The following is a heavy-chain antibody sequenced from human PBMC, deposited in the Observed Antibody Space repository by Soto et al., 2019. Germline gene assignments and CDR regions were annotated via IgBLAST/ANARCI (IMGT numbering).Heavy chain of an antibody. D-gene: IGHD3-16*02. CDR2: VYNSGST. J-gene: IGHJ4*02. V-gene: IGHV4-39*01. Sequence: QLQLQESGPGLVKPSETLSLTCSVSGDSLSAGPYHWGWIRQPPGKGLEWIGNVYNSGSTSYSPSLKPRVTISGDTSTHQVSLRLTSVTAADAAVDFCARHPPYRPFVFWGQGTLVTVSS. CDR1: GDSLSAGPYH. CDR3: ARHPPYRPFVF.